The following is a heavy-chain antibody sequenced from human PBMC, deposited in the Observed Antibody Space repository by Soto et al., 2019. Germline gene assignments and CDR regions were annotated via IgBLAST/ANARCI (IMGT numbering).Heavy chain of an antibody. CDR1: GYTFTSYA. V-gene: IGHV1-3*01. J-gene: IGHJ4*02. CDR3: ARDSGGYCSGGSCYSHFDY. CDR2: INAGNGNT. D-gene: IGHD2-15*01. Sequence: ASVKVSCKASGYTFTSYAMHWVRQAPGQRLEWMGWINAGNGNTKYSQKFQGRVTITRDTSASTAYMELSSLRSEDTAVYYCARDSGGYCSGGSCYSHFDYWGQGTLVTVPQ.